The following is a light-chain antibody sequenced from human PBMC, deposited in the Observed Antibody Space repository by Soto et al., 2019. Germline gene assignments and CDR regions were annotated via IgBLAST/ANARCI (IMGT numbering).Light chain of an antibody. CDR2: GAS. CDR1: QSVPGTY. V-gene: IGKV3-20*01. Sequence: EIVLTQSPGTLSLSPGERATLSCWASQSVPGTYLAWFQHKPGQAPRLLIYGASSRAPGIPDRFSGSGSGTDFTLTISRLEPEDLAVYYCHQYTSVPWTVGQGTKVEIK. J-gene: IGKJ1*01. CDR3: HQYTSVPWT.